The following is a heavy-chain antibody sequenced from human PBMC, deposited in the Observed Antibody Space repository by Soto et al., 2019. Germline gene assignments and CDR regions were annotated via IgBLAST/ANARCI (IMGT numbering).Heavy chain of an antibody. CDR2: IIPIFGTP. Sequence: SVKVSCKASGVTFSIQDMRWVVQAPGQWLEWMGGIIPIFGTPQYAEKFQDRVTITADESTSTAYMELSSLTSEDTAVYYCATNEGRDGYSFDYWGQGTLVTVSS. J-gene: IGHJ4*02. V-gene: IGHV1-69*13. CDR3: ATNEGRDGYSFDY. D-gene: IGHD5-12*01. CDR1: GVTFSIQD.